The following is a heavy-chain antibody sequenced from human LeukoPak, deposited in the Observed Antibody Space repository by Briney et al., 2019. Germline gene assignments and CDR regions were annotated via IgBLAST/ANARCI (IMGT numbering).Heavy chain of an antibody. CDR3: ARDSSSKYNWFDP. V-gene: IGHV1-2*02. Sequence: ASVKVSCKASGYTFTGYYMHWVRQAPGQGLEWMGWINPNSGGTNYAQKFQGRVTMTRDTSISTAYMELSRLRSDDTAVYYCARDSSSKYNWFDPWGQGTLVTVSS. D-gene: IGHD6-6*01. CDR2: INPNSGGT. CDR1: GYTFTGYY. J-gene: IGHJ5*02.